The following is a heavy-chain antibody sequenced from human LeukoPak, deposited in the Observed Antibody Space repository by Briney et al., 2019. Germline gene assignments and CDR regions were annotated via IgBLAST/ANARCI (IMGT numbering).Heavy chain of an antibody. D-gene: IGHD2/OR15-2a*01. V-gene: IGHV3-23*01. CDR2: ITGGEEST. CDR3: ARGVYLSLDY. Sequence: GGSLRLFCALSGFIFNTNGMNWVRQSTGKGVEGRATITGGEESTYYADSVKGRFAISRDNSTNTVFLNMNSMRVENTDVYYCARGVYLSLDYWGQGTRVTVS. CDR1: GFIFNTNG. J-gene: IGHJ4*02.